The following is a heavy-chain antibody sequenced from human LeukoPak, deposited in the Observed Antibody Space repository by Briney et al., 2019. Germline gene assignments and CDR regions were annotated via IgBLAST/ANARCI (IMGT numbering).Heavy chain of an antibody. CDR1: GFTFSSYS. Sequence: GGSLRLSGAASGFTFSSYSMNWVRQAPGKGLDWVSSISSSSSYIYYADSVKGRFTISRDNAKNSLYLQMNSLRAEDTAVYYCARDLMVRGRRYMDVWGKGTTVTVSS. J-gene: IGHJ6*03. D-gene: IGHD3-10*01. CDR3: ARDLMVRGRRYMDV. V-gene: IGHV3-21*01. CDR2: ISSSSSYI.